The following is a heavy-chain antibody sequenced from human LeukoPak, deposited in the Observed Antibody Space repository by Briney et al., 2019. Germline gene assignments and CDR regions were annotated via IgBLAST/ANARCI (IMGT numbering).Heavy chain of an antibody. CDR2: INSDGSTT. J-gene: IGHJ4*02. CDR1: GFTFSGFR. Sequence: GSLRLSCAASGFTFSGFRMNWVRQAPGKGLVGVSRINSDGSTTNYADSVKGRFTISRDNAKNTLYLQMNSLRAEDTAVYYCVVLSATNSFDYWGQGTLVTVSS. D-gene: IGHD1-7*01. V-gene: IGHV3-74*01. CDR3: VVLSATNSFDY.